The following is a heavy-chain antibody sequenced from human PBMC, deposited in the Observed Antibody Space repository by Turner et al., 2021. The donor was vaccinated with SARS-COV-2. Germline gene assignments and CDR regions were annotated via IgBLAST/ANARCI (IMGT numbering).Heavy chain of an antibody. Sequence: QVQLQESGPGLVKPSGPLSRTCAVSGGPISSSNWWSKVRQPPGKGLDGIGEIEHSGNTNYNPSLKSLVTISVDKSKNQFSLKLTSVTAADTAVYFCARRTQGYFNYGMDVWGQGTTVTVSS. CDR1: GGPISSSNW. CDR2: IEHSGNT. V-gene: IGHV4-4*02. J-gene: IGHJ6*02. CDR3: ARRTQGYFNYGMDV. D-gene: IGHD6-13*01.